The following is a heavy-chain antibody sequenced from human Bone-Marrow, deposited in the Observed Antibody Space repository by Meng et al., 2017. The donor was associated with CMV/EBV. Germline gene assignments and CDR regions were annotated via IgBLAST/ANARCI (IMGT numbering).Heavy chain of an antibody. Sequence: SGVNFSSYGMQWVRQAPGKGLEWVAFIRYDGSNKYYADSVKGRFTISRDNSKNTLYLQMNSLRAEDTAVYYCYSYYYDSSGYGWFDPWGQGTLVTVSS. CDR3: YSYYYDSSGYGWFDP. D-gene: IGHD3-22*01. CDR1: GVNFSSYG. CDR2: IRYDGSNK. J-gene: IGHJ5*02. V-gene: IGHV3-30*02.